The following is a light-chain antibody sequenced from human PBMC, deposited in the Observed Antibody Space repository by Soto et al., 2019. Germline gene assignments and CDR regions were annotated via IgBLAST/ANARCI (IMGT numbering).Light chain of an antibody. CDR3: CSYGNSRWV. V-gene: IGLV2-23*01. CDR1: SSDAGTYSL. J-gene: IGLJ3*02. CDR2: EDY. Sequence: QSALTQPASVSGSPGQSITISCTGTSSDAGTYSLVSWYQQHPGEAPKLIIYEDYKRPSGVSTRFSGSRFGNTASLTIFGLQAEDEADYYCCSYGNSRWVFGGGTKLTVL.